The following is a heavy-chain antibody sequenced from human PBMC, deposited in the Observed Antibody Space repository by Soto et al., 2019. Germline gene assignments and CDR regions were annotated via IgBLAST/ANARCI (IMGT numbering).Heavy chain of an antibody. CDR2: IYPGDSDI. D-gene: IGHD3-10*01. J-gene: IGHJ4*02. V-gene: IGHV5-51*01. CDR1: GLRFPNRC. CDR3: ARQDGSGPFDY. Sequence: PGESLKISCTYSGLRFPNRCFALVLQVPGKGPEWVGMIYPGDSDIRYNPSFGGRITISADKSITTAFLQWSTLEASDSAIYYCARQDGSGPFDYWGQGTRVTVSS.